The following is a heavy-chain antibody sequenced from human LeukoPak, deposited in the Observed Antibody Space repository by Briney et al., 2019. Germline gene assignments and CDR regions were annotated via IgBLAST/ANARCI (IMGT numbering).Heavy chain of an antibody. D-gene: IGHD3-10*01. CDR1: GFTFSSYG. J-gene: IGHJ4*02. Sequence: GGSLRLSCAASGFTFSSYGMHWVRQAPGKGLEWVAVIWYDGSNKYYADSVKGRFTISRDNSKNTLYLQMNSLRAEDAAVYYCARDAYYGSGSSFDYWGQGTLVTVSS. CDR3: ARDAYYGSGSSFDY. V-gene: IGHV3-33*01. CDR2: IWYDGSNK.